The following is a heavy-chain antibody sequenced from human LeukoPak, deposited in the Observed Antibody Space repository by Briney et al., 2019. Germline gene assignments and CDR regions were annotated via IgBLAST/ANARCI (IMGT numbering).Heavy chain of an antibody. CDR2: IYYSGST. CDR1: SGSISSYY. CDR3: ASLPYDTPANDY. V-gene: IGHV4-59*01. Sequence: PSETLSLTCTVSSGSISSYYWSWIRQPPGKGLEWIGYIYYSGSTNYNPSLKSRVTISVDTSKKQFSLKLSSVTAADTAIYYCASLPYDTPANDYWGQGTLVTVSS. J-gene: IGHJ4*02. D-gene: IGHD3-9*01.